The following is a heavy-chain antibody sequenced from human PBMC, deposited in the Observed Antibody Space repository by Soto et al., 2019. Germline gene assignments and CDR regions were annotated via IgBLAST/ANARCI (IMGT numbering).Heavy chain of an antibody. CDR2: FDPEDGET. J-gene: IGHJ5*02. Sequence: ASLKVSCKVSGSTLTELSMHCVRHSPGKGLEWMGGFDPEDGETIYAQKFQGRVTMTEDTSTDTAYMELSSLRSEDTAVYYCATEATCSSTSCYINGWFDPWGQGTLVTVSS. CDR3: ATEATCSSTSCYINGWFDP. V-gene: IGHV1-24*01. D-gene: IGHD2-2*02. CDR1: GSTLTELS.